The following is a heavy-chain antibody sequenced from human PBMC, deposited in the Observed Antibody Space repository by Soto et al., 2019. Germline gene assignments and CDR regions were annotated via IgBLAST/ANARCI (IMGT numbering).Heavy chain of an antibody. CDR3: ARDIRGFSRALDY. Sequence: SETLSLTCSVSGGSVNSGSYYWTWVRQPPGKGLEWIGNIYNIGATNYNPSLQNRLTISIDTSKNQYSLKLTSVSAADAALYYCARDIRGFSRALDYWGRGTPVTVSS. V-gene: IGHV4-61*01. CDR1: GGSVNSGSYY. J-gene: IGHJ4*02. D-gene: IGHD5-18*01. CDR2: IYNIGAT.